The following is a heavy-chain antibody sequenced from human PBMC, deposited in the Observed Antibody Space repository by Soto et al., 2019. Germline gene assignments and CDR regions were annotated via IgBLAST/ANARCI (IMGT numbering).Heavy chain of an antibody. Sequence: GGSLRLSCAASGFTFSSYGMHWVRQAPGKGLEWVAVISYDGSNKYYADSVKGRFTISRDNSKNTLYLQMNSLRAEDTAVYYCAKDLGDIVVVPAAADYWGQGTLVTVSS. D-gene: IGHD2-2*01. J-gene: IGHJ4*02. CDR3: AKDLGDIVVVPAAADY. V-gene: IGHV3-30*18. CDR1: GFTFSSYG. CDR2: ISYDGSNK.